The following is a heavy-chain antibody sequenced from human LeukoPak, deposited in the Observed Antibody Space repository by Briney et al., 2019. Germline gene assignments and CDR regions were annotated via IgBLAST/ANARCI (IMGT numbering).Heavy chain of an antibody. CDR3: ATFPGIDAFDI. J-gene: IGHJ3*02. CDR1: GGSFSGYY. CDR2: INHSGST. Sequence: SETLSLTCAVYGGSFSGYYWSWIRQPPGKGLEWIGEINHSGSTNYNPSLKSRVTISVDTSKNQFSLKLSSVTAADTAVYYCATFPGIDAFDIWGQGTMVTVSS. V-gene: IGHV4-34*01.